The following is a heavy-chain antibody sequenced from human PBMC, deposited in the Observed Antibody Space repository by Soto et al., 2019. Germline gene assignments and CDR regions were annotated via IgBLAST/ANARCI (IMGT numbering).Heavy chain of an antibody. CDR2: IIPILGIA. CDR3: ARDPQASYDLGY. D-gene: IGHD5-12*01. CDR1: GGTFSSYT. V-gene: IGHV1-69*04. Sequence: GASVKVSCKASGGTFSSYTISWVRQAPGQGLEWMGRIIPILGIANYAQKFQGRVTITADRSTSTAYMELSSLRSEDTAVYYCARDPQASYDLGYWGQGTLVTVSS. J-gene: IGHJ4*02.